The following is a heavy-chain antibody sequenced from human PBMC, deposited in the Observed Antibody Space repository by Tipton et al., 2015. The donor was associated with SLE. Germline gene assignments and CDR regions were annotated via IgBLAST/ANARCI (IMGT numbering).Heavy chain of an antibody. V-gene: IGHV4-39*07. J-gene: IGHJ4*02. CDR2: TYYSGST. Sequence: GLVKPSETLSLTCTVSGGSISSSSYYWGWIRQPPGKGLEWIGSTYYSGSTYYNPSLKSRVTISVDTSKNQFSLKLSSVTAADTAVYYCARAVAGTLDYWGQGTLVTVSS. D-gene: IGHD6-19*01. CDR1: GGSISSSSYY. CDR3: ARAVAGTLDY.